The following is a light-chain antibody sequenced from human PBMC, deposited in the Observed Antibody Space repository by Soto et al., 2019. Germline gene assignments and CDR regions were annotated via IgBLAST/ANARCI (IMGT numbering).Light chain of an antibody. CDR2: GSS. Sequence: EIVLTQSPGTLSLSPGERATLSCRASQSVSGTYLAWYQHKPGQSPRLLIFGSSIRAAGIPDRFSGSGSGADFTLTINRLEPEDFAVYYCQQYGSSGTFGQGTKVDIK. CDR1: QSVSGTY. V-gene: IGKV3-20*01. CDR3: QQYGSSGT. J-gene: IGKJ1*01.